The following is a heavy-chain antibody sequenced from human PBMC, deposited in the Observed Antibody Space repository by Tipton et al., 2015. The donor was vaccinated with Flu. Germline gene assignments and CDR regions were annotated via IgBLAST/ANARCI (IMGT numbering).Heavy chain of an antibody. Sequence: TLSLTCAVYGGSFSGYYWSWIRQPPGKGLEWIGEINHSGSTNYNPSLKSRVTISVDTSKNQFSLKLSSVTAADTAVYYCARESRRYCSGGSCYSYYYYYYDMDVWGQGTTVTVSS. CDR2: INHSGST. D-gene: IGHD2-15*01. J-gene: IGHJ6*02. CDR3: ARESRRYCSGGSCYSYYYYYYDMDV. V-gene: IGHV4-34*01. CDR1: GGSFSGYY.